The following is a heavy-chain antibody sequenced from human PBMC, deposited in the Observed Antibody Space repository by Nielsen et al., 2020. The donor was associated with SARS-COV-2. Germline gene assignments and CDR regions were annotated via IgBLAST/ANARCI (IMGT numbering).Heavy chain of an antibody. CDR1: GFTFDDYA. J-gene: IGHJ4*02. CDR3: AKAIGGYSSGWLPDY. V-gene: IGHV3-9*01. CDR2: ISWNSGSI. D-gene: IGHD6-19*01. Sequence: SLKISCAASGFTFDDYAVHWVRQAPGKGLEWVSGISWNSGSIGYADSVKGRFTISRDNAKNSLYLQMNSLRAEDTALYYCAKAIGGYSSGWLPDYWGQGTLVTVAS.